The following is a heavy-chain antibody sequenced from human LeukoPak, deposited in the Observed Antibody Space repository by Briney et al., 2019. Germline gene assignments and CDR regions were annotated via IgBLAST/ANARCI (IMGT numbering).Heavy chain of an antibody. Sequence: ASVKVSCKASGYTFTSYAMHWVRQAPAQRLEWMGWINAGNGNTKYSQEFQGRVTITRDTSASTAYMELSSLRSEDMAVYYCARSTPYGSGSYHLDYWGQGTLVTVSS. J-gene: IGHJ4*02. CDR3: ARSTPYGSGSYHLDY. CDR1: GYTFTSYA. V-gene: IGHV1-3*03. D-gene: IGHD3-10*01. CDR2: INAGNGNT.